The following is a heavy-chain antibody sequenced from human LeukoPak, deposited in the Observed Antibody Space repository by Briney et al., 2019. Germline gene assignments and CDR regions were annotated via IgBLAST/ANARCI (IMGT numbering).Heavy chain of an antibody. J-gene: IGHJ6*03. Sequence: PSETLSLTCTVSGGSISSSSYYWGWLRQPPGKGLEWIGSIYYSGSTYYNPSLKSRVTISVDTSKNQFSLKLSSVTAADTAVYYCAREKAELPEHSYYYYYYMDVWGKGTTVTVSS. CDR1: GGSISSSSYY. V-gene: IGHV4-39*02. D-gene: IGHD1-1*01. CDR3: AREKAELPEHSYYYYYYMDV. CDR2: IYYSGST.